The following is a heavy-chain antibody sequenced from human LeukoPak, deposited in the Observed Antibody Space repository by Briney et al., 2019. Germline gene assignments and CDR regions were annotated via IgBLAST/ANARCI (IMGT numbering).Heavy chain of an antibody. CDR3: ARTRYSGYDYSHYFDY. D-gene: IGHD5-12*01. CDR1: GGSISSYY. CDR2: IYYSGST. Sequence: PSETLSLTCTVSGGSISSYYWSWIRQPPGKGLEWIGYIYYSGSTNYNPSLKSRVTISVDTSKNQFSLKLSSVTAADTAVYYCARTRYSGYDYSHYFDYSGQGTLVTVSS. V-gene: IGHV4-59*01. J-gene: IGHJ4*02.